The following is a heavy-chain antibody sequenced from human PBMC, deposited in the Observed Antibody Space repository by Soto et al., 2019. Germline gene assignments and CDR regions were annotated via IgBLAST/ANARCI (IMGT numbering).Heavy chain of an antibody. Sequence: QVQLVESGGGVVQPGRSLRLSCAASGFTFSSYGMHWVRQAPGKGLEWVAVIWYDGSNKYYADSVKGRFTISRDNSKNTLYLQMNSLRAEDTAVYYCARGLYSSGWYLDYWGQGTLVTVSS. J-gene: IGHJ4*02. CDR1: GFTFSSYG. CDR3: ARGLYSSGWYLDY. V-gene: IGHV3-33*01. CDR2: IWYDGSNK. D-gene: IGHD6-19*01.